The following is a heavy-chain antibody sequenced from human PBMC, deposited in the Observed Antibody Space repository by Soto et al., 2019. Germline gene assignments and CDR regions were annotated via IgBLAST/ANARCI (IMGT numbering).Heavy chain of an antibody. Sequence: EVQLVESGGGLIQPGGSLRLSCAVSGFTVSNNYMSWVRQAPGKGLEGVSVIYSGGYTAYGDSVKGRFTISRDNSKNTQYFQIEGRGADKRPVFYGGPGRGGGGYGGQGTLVTVSS. D-gene: IGHD3-10*01. J-gene: IGHJ4*02. V-gene: IGHV3-53*01. CDR2: IYSGGYT. CDR3: GPGRGGGGY. CDR1: GFTVSNNY.